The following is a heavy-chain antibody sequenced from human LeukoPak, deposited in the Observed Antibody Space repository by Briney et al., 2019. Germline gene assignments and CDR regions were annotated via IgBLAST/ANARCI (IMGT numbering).Heavy chain of an antibody. D-gene: IGHD6-13*01. Sequence: PSETLSLTCTVSGGSISSYYWSWIRQPAGKGLEWIGRIYTSGSTNYNPSLKSRVTMSVDTSKSQFSLKLSSVTAADTAVYYCASLAAAGKDFDYWGQGTLVTVSS. CDR1: GGSISSYY. CDR2: IYTSGST. V-gene: IGHV4-4*07. CDR3: ASLAAAGKDFDY. J-gene: IGHJ4*02.